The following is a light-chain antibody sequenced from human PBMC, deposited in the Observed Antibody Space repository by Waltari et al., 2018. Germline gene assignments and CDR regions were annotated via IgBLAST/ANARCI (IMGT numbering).Light chain of an antibody. J-gene: IGLJ2*01. Sequence: QSVLTHPPSASGAPGQRVTISCSGSSSYIAIHTVNWYQQVPATAPKLIAYTNDPGASGVPDRFAGSQSGTSGSLAISRLQSQDEADYYCAAWDDSLNEVVFGGGTKLTVL. CDR1: SSYIAIHT. CDR2: TND. V-gene: IGLV1-44*01. CDR3: AAWDDSLNEVV.